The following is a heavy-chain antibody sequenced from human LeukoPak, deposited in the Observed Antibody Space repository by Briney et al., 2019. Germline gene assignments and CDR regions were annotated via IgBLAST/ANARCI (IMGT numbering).Heavy chain of an antibody. V-gene: IGHV4-34*01. CDR2: ITDTGST. J-gene: IGHJ5*02. D-gene: IGHD3-10*01. Sequence: SETLTLTCAVFGGSFSGYSWTWIRQPPGKGLEWIGDITDTGSTNYNRSLTSRLTISLDTSQDQLSLTLRPVTAADTAVYYCARVYVTVVRGSWFDPWGQGTLVTASS. CDR1: GGSFSGYS. CDR3: ARVYVTVVRGSWFDP.